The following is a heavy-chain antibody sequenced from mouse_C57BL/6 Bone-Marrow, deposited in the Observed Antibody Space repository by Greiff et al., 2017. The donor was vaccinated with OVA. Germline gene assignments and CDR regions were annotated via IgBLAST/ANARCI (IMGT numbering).Heavy chain of an antibody. D-gene: IGHD2-3*01. CDR1: GYTFTSYW. CDR3: ARTRVTGNEFAY. CDR2: IYPGSGST. V-gene: IGHV1-55*01. Sequence: QVQLQQPGAELVKPGASVKMSCKASGYTFTSYWITWVKQRPGQGLEWIGDIYPGSGSTNYNEKFKSKATLTVDTSSSTAYMQLSSLTSEDSAVYYCARTRVTGNEFAYWGQGTLVTVSA. J-gene: IGHJ3*01.